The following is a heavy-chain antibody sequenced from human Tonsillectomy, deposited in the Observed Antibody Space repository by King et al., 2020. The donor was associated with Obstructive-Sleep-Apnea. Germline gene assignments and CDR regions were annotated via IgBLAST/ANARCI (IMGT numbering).Heavy chain of an antibody. CDR2: IYDSGST. J-gene: IGHJ4*02. D-gene: IGHD2-2*01. CDR3: ARDSGDCSSTSCYRAIDY. CDR1: GGSITSGGYY. Sequence: QLQESGPGLVKPSQTLSLTCTVSGGSITSGGYYWSWIRRHPGKGLEWIGYIYDSGSTYYNPSLKSRVNISLDTSKRQFSLNLRSVTAADTAVYYCARDSGDCSSTSCYRAIDYWGQGTLVTVSS. V-gene: IGHV4-31*03.